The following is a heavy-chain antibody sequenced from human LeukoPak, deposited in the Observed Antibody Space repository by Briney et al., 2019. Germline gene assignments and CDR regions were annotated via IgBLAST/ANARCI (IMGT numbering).Heavy chain of an antibody. CDR3: AKGGRWLQFNY. J-gene: IGHJ4*02. CDR2: IWYDGSNK. D-gene: IGHD5-24*01. CDR1: GFTFSSYG. Sequence: PGRSLRLSCAASGFTFSSYGMHWVRQAPGKGLEWVAVIWYDGSNKYYADSVKGRFTISRDNSKNTLYLQMNSLRAEDTAVYYCAKGGRWLQFNYWGQGTLVTVSS. V-gene: IGHV3-33*06.